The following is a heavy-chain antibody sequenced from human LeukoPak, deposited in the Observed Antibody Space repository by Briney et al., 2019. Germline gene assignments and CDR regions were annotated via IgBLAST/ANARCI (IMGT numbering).Heavy chain of an antibody. V-gene: IGHV4-59*08. CDR3: ARSPSIAAAGFDY. CDR2: IYYSGST. Sequence: SETLSLTCTVPGGSISSYYWSWIRQPPGKGLEWIGYIYYSGSTNYNPSLKSRVTISVDTSKNQFSLKLSSVTAADTAVYYCARSPSIAAAGFDYWGQGTLVTVSS. CDR1: GGSISSYY. J-gene: IGHJ4*02. D-gene: IGHD6-13*01.